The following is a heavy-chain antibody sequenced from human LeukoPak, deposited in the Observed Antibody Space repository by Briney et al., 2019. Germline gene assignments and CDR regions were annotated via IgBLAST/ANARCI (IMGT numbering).Heavy chain of an antibody. J-gene: IGHJ4*02. CDR1: GFTSSSCA. Sequence: PGGSLRLSCAGSGFTSSSCAMSWVRQAPGKGLEWVSGISGSGGNTYYADSVKGRFTISRDNSKNTLSLQVNSLRAEDTAVYYCAKDIQRSGAYFSEFSIYYWGEGALLTVS. V-gene: IGHV3-23*01. CDR3: AKDIQRSGAYFSEFSIYY. CDR2: ISGSGGNT. D-gene: IGHD2-15*01.